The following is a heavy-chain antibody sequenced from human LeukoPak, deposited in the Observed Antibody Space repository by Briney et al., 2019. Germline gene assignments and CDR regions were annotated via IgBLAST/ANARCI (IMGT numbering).Heavy chain of an antibody. CDR1: GFTFSSYA. CDR3: AKGRYSGYDYQWYFDY. D-gene: IGHD5-12*01. Sequence: PGGSLRLSCAASGFTFSSYAMSWVRQAPGKGLEWVSAISNSGGSTYYSDSVKGRFTISRDNSKNTLYLQMNSLRAEDTAVYYCAKGRYSGYDYQWYFDYWGQGTLVTVSS. CDR2: ISNSGGST. V-gene: IGHV3-23*01. J-gene: IGHJ4*02.